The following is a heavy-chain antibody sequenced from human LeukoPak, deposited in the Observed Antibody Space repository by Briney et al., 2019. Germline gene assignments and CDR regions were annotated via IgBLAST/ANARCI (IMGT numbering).Heavy chain of an antibody. J-gene: IGHJ4*02. D-gene: IGHD6-6*01. CDR2: MNPNSGNT. V-gene: IGHV1-8*02. Sequence: ASVKVSCKASGYTFSSYDINWVRQATGQGLEWMGWMNPNSGNTAYAQKFQGRVTVSRDTSISTAYMELSSLRSEDTAVYYCARLPKYSRPLDYWGQGTLVTASS. CDR3: ARLPKYSRPLDY. CDR1: GYTFSSYD.